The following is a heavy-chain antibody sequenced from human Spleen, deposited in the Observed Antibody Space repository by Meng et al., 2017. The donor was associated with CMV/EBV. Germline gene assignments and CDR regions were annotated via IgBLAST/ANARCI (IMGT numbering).Heavy chain of an antibody. CDR2: ISGSGDST. CDR3: ARVVDDFWSGSYY. CDR1: GLTFSSYA. V-gene: IGHV3-23*01. Sequence: GESLKISCVASGLTFSSYAMTWVRQAPGKGLEWVSAISGSGDSTYYAASVKGRFTISRDNSKNTLYLQMNSLRAEDTAVYYCARVVDDFWSGSYYWGQGTLVIVSS. D-gene: IGHD3-3*01. J-gene: IGHJ4*02.